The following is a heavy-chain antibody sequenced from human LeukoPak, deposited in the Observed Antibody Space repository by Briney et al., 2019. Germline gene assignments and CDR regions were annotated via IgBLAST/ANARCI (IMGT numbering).Heavy chain of an antibody. D-gene: IGHD2-2*01. CDR1: GFTFSSYS. CDR3: ARDLLVVPAAKDY. CDR2: ISSSSSYI. J-gene: IGHJ4*02. Sequence: GGSLRLFCAASGFTFSSYSMNWVRQAPGKGLEWVSSISSSSSYIYYADSVKGRFTISRDNAKNSLYLQMNSLRAEDTAVYYCARDLLVVPAAKDYWGQGTLVTVSS. V-gene: IGHV3-21*01.